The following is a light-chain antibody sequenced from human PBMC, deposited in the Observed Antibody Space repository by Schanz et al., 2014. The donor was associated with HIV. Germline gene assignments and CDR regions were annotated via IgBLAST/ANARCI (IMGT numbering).Light chain of an antibody. CDR1: SSNIGSNT. J-gene: IGLJ3*02. CDR2: RNN. CDR3: AGWDDSLKVWV. Sequence: QSVLTQPPSASGTPGQRVTISCSGSSSNIGSNTVNWYQQLPGTAPKLLIYRNNQRPSGVPDRFSGSKSGTSASLAISGLRSEDEADYYCAGWDDSLKVWVFGGGTKLTVL. V-gene: IGLV1-44*01.